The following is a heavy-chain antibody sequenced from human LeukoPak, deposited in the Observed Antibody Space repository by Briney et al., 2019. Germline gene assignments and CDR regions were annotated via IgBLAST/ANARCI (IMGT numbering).Heavy chain of an antibody. CDR1: GFTVSSNY. D-gene: IGHD6-13*01. CDR2: IYSGGRT. CDR3: ATVSSSWLGYFQH. Sequence: GGSLRLSCAASGFTVSSNYMTWVRQAPGKGLEWVSVIYSGGRTFDADSVKGRFTFSRDNVKNTVFLQVNSLRVEDTAVYYCATVSSSWLGYFQHWGQGTLVTVSS. V-gene: IGHV3-66*01. J-gene: IGHJ1*01.